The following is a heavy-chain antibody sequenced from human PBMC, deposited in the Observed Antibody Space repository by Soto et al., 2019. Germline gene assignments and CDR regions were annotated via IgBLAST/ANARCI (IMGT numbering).Heavy chain of an antibody. CDR2: IKSKTDGGTT. J-gene: IGHJ3*02. V-gene: IGHV3-15*01. CDR1: GFTFSNAW. CDR3: ARDRMVRVIAPNDAFDI. Sequence: LRLPWAASGFTFSNAWISWIRKAPGKGLEWVGRIKSKTDGGTTDYAAPVKGRFTISRDDSKNTLYLQMNSLKTEDTAVYYCARDRMVRVIAPNDAFDIWGQGTMVTVSS. D-gene: IGHD3-10*01.